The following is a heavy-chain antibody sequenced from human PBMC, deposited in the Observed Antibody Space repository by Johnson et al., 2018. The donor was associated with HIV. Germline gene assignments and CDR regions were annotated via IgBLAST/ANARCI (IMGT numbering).Heavy chain of an antibody. CDR2: ISSVPLII. CDR3: ATDLAAVGSGAFDI. CDR1: GFTFSDYY. V-gene: IGHV3-11*04. Sequence: VQLVESGGGLGKPGGSLRLSCAASGFTFSDYYMSWLRQPPGERLEWVSYISSVPLIINYADSVKGRFIISRDNTKNSLYLQMNSLRAEDTAVYYCATDLAAVGSGAFDIWGQGTMVIVSS. J-gene: IGHJ3*02. D-gene: IGHD6-13*01.